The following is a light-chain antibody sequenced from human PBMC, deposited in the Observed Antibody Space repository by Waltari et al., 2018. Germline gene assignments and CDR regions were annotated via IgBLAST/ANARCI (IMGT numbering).Light chain of an antibody. J-gene: IGKJ2*01. CDR1: RSLFHTNNKDY. Sequence: DIVMTQSPASLAVSLGERATIHCQSSRSLFHTNNKDYLAWYQQKSGQPPNLLIYWAATRAFGVPDRFSASGSGTDFTLAISSLQAEDVAVYYCQQYYSTPNTFGQGTKVEIK. CDR3: QQYYSTPNT. V-gene: IGKV4-1*01. CDR2: WAA.